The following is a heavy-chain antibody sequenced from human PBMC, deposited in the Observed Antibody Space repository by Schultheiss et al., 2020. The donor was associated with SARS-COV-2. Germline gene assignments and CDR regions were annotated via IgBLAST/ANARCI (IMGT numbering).Heavy chain of an antibody. CDR3: AKRSGGDSPPFDY. V-gene: IGHV3-33*03. D-gene: IGHD4-17*01. J-gene: IGHJ4*02. CDR1: GFTFSSYA. Sequence: GGSLRLSCAASGFTFSSYAMHWVRQAPGKGLEWVAVIWYDGSNKYYADSVKGRFTISRDNAKNTVYLQMNSLRAEDTAVYYCAKRSGGDSPPFDYWGQGTLVTVSS. CDR2: IWYDGSNK.